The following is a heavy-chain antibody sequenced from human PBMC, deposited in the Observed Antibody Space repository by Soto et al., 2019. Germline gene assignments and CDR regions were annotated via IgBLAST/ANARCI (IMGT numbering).Heavy chain of an antibody. CDR1: GGSMSSGTYC. D-gene: IGHD7-27*01. Sequence: PSETLSLTCAVSGGSMSSGTYCWSWIRQPPGKGLEWIGYIYHSGSTYYNPSLKSRVTISVDRSKNQFSLKMNSVTAADTAVYYCARDRSGHFDYWGQGTLVTVSS. CDR2: IYHSGST. J-gene: IGHJ4*02. CDR3: ARDRSGHFDY. V-gene: IGHV4-30-2*01.